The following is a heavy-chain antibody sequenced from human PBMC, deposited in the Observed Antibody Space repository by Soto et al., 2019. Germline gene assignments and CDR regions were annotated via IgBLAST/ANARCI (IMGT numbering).Heavy chain of an antibody. CDR2: ISYDGSNK. CDR1: GCTFSSYG. Sequence: PXGAIRLAGAASGCTFSSYGMHWIRQAPGKGLEWVAVISYDGSNKYYADSVKGRFTISRDNSKNTLYLQMNSMRAEDTAVYYCAKENARYSSSGGSFDNWGQGNLVTVSS. J-gene: IGHJ4*02. V-gene: IGHV3-30*18. D-gene: IGHD6-13*01. CDR3: AKENARYSSSGGSFDN.